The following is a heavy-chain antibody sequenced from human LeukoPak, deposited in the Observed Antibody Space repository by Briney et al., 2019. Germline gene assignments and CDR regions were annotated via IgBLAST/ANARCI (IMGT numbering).Heavy chain of an antibody. CDR3: ARDVGDIVTIPAAITVP. D-gene: IGHD2-2*01. CDR2: ISGYNGNT. V-gene: IGHV1-18*01. Sequence: RASVKVSCKGSGYSFRSYGINWVRQAPGQGLEWMGWISGYNGNTHYAQMVQGRVTMTTDTPTSTAYMELRSLRSDDTAMYYCARDVGDIVTIPAAITVPWGQGTLVTVSS. CDR1: GYSFRSYG. J-gene: IGHJ5*02.